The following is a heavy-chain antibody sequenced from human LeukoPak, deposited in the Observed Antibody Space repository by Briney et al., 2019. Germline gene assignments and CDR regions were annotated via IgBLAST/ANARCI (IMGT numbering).Heavy chain of an antibody. V-gene: IGHV3-30-3*01. D-gene: IGHD3-22*01. CDR3: ASPAQGTTYYYDSSGYTLRY. Sequence: GGALRLSCGASGFTFSSYAMHWVRHAPGKGLEWVAVISYDGSNKYYADSVKGRFTISRDNSKNTLYLQMNSLRAEDTAVYYCASPAQGTTYYYDSSGYTLRYWGQGTLVTVSS. CDR1: GFTFSSYA. J-gene: IGHJ4*02. CDR2: ISYDGSNK.